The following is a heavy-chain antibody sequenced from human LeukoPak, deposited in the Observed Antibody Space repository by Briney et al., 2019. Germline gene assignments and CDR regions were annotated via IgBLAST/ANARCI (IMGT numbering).Heavy chain of an antibody. CDR3: ARDWELLAVLDY. V-gene: IGHV1-2*02. CDR1: GYTFTGYY. CDR2: INPNSGGT. Sequence: ASVTVSCKASGYTFTGYYMHWVRQAPGQGLEWMGWINPNSGGTNYAQKFQGRVTMTRDTSISTAYMELSRLRSDDTAVYYCARDWELLAVLDYWGQGTLVAVSS. D-gene: IGHD1-26*01. J-gene: IGHJ4*02.